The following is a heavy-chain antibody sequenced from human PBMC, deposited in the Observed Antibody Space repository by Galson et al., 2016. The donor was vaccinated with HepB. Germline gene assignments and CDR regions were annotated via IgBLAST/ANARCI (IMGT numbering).Heavy chain of an antibody. CDR3: ARGGLGNYYAYGMDV. D-gene: IGHD3/OR15-3a*01. Sequence: SLRLSCAASGLSFSPYAVSWVRQAPGKGLEWVSAINGTGTITKYAASVKGRFTISRDNSKNTMYLQVNSLRAEDTAVYYCARGGLGNYYAYGMDVWGHGTTVTVSS. J-gene: IGHJ6*02. CDR2: INGTGTIT. CDR1: GLSFSPYA. V-gene: IGHV3-23*01.